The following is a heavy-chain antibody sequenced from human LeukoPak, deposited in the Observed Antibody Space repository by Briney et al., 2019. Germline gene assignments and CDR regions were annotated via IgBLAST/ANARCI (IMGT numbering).Heavy chain of an antibody. CDR2: ISSSSTI. V-gene: IGHV3-48*01. J-gene: IGHJ5*02. CDR3: ARDSGEGDAP. CDR1: GFTFSSYS. D-gene: IGHD3-10*01. Sequence: GGSLRLSCAASGFTFSSYSMNWVRQAPGKGLEWVSYISSSSTIYYADSVKGRFTISRDNAKNSLYLQMNSLRAEDTAVYYCARDSGEGDAPWGQGTLVTVSS.